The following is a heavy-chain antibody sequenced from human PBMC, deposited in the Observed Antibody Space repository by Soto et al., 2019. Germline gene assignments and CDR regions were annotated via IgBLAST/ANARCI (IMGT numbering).Heavy chain of an antibody. D-gene: IGHD4-4*01. J-gene: IGHJ5*02. CDR2: IYLSDSDT. CDR1: GYSLTTYW. Sequence: GESLKISFKTSGYSLTTYWFAWVRQMPGKGLEWMGIIYLSDSDTIYSPSAQGHFTISADKSIKTAYLQWSSLKASDTAIYYCATTFDYNGYFDPWGQGTQVTVSS. CDR3: ATTFDYNGYFDP. V-gene: IGHV5-51*01.